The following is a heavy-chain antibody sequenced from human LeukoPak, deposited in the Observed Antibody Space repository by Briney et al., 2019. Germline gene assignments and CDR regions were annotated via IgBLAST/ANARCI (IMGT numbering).Heavy chain of an antibody. CDR2: IYYSGST. V-gene: IGHV4-39*01. CDR3: VSVRGGLFDY. D-gene: IGHD3-10*02. CDR1: GGPISSSSYY. J-gene: IGHJ4*02. Sequence: PSETLSLTCTVSGGPISSSSYYWGWIRQPPGKGLEWIGSIYYSGSTYYNPSLKSRVTISVDTSKNQFSLKLSSVTAADTAVYYCVSVRGGLFDYWGQGTLVTVSS.